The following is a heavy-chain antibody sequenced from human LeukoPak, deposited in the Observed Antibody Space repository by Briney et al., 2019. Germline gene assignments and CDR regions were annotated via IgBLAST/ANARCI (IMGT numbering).Heavy chain of an antibody. CDR2: IYYSGNT. CDR1: GGSISSYY. J-gene: IGHJ4*02. V-gene: IGHV4-59*01. Sequence: SETLSFTCTVSGGSISSYYWSWIRQPPGKGLEWIGYIYYSGNTNYNPSLKSRVTISVDTSKSQFSLKLSSVTAADTAVYYCARAGSSAYVLDYWGQGTLVTVSS. D-gene: IGHD3-22*01. CDR3: ARAGSSAYVLDY.